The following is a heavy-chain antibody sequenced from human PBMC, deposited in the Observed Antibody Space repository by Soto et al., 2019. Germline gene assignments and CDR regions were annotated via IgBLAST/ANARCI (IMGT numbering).Heavy chain of an antibody. CDR2: ISGSGGST. J-gene: IGHJ4*02. V-gene: IGHV3-23*01. D-gene: IGHD6-19*01. CDR1: GFPFSSFA. CDR3: AKEEGYSSGWSGVDY. Sequence: EVQLLESGGGLVQPGGSLGLSCAASGFPFSSFAMGWVRQAPGKGLEWVSAISGSGGSTYYADSVKGRFTISRDNSKNTLYLQMNSLRAEDTAVYYCAKEEGYSSGWSGVDYWGQGTLVTVSS.